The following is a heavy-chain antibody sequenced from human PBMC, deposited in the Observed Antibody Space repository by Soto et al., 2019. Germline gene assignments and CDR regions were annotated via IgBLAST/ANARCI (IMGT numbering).Heavy chain of an antibody. CDR2: IYYSGST. CDR1: CCAINSGGFY. CDR3: ARDHQDCTNGVCYYY. V-gene: IGHV4-31*03. J-gene: IGHJ4*02. D-gene: IGHD2-8*01. Sequence: SGTLSLTPPFPCCAINSGGFYWGWGRPPPGKGLEWIGYIYYSGSTYYNPSLKSRVTISVDTSKNQFSLKLSSVTAADTAVYYCARDHQDCTNGVCYYYWGQGTLVTVSS.